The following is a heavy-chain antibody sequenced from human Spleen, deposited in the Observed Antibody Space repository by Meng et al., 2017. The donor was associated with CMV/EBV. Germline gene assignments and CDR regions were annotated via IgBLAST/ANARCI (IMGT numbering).Heavy chain of an antibody. Sequence: AAVNVSCKASGFTYTKYDFTWLRQAPGRGLELVGWISIYNGGTNYARNLQDRLTVTTDRSTTTVYMELRSPTPDDTAIYFCARGGGESNFDTWGQGTLVTVSS. CDR2: ISIYNGGT. D-gene: IGHD3-10*01. CDR3: ARGGGESNFDT. V-gene: IGHV1-18*01. J-gene: IGHJ4*02. CDR1: GFTYTKYD.